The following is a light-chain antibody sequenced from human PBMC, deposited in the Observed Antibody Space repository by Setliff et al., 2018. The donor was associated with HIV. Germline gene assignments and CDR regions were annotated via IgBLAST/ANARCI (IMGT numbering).Light chain of an antibody. J-gene: IGLJ1*01. CDR3: CSNTGSNTYV. V-gene: IGLV2-23*01. Sequence: QSVLAQPASVSGSPGQSITISCTGTSSDVGRYDLVSWYQQHPGKAPKLIIYQATKRPSGVSNRFSGSKPGNTASLTISGLQAEDEADYYCCSNTGSNTYVFGTGTKVTVL. CDR2: QAT. CDR1: SSDVGRYDL.